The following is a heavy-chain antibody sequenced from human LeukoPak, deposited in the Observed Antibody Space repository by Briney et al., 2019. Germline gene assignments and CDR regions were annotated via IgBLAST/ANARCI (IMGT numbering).Heavy chain of an antibody. D-gene: IGHD5-24*01. J-gene: IGHJ5*02. CDR1: GYTFSSYD. Sequence: GASVKVSCKASGYTFSSYDINWVRQATGQGLEWMGWMNPKSGNTAYAQKFQGRVTMTRNTSITTAYMELNSLRSEDTAVYYCARRNYGSPRWCDPWGQGTLVTVSS. CDR2: MNPKSGNT. V-gene: IGHV1-8*01. CDR3: ARRNYGSPRWCDP.